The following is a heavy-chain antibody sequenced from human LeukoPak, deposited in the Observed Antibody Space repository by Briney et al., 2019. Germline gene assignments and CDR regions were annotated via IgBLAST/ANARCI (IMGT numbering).Heavy chain of an antibody. CDR3: VRDFTNIRGGGYFDN. CDR2: IRFDGGKI. J-gene: IGHJ4*02. CDR1: GFTFSSYA. Sequence: PGGSLRLFCAASGFTFSSYAMSWVRQASGKGLESVSAIRFDGGKIYYADSVKGRFTISRDNSKNTLYLQMNSLRAEDTAVYHCVRDFTNIRGGGYFDNWGQGTLVTVSS. V-gene: IGHV3-23*01. D-gene: IGHD2/OR15-2a*01.